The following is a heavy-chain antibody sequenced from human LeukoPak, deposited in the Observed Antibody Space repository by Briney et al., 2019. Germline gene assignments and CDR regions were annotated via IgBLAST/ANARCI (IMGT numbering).Heavy chain of an antibody. Sequence: GGSLRLSCAASGFTFSSYNMNWVRQAPGKGLEWVSSISDSTTYTYYADSVKGRLTISRDNGKNSLFLQMNSLRAEDTAVYYCATEGVVSGTSGKSLFDYWGQGTLVTVSS. CDR3: ATEGVVSGTSGKSLFDY. J-gene: IGHJ4*02. V-gene: IGHV3-21*01. CDR1: GFTFSSYN. CDR2: ISDSTTYT. D-gene: IGHD2-8*01.